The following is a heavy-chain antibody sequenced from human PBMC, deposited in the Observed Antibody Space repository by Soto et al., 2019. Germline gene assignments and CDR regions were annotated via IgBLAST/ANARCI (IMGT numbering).Heavy chain of an antibody. CDR2: IYYSGST. V-gene: IGHV4-31*03. CDR1: GGSISSGGYY. CDR3: ARDRVYSGYDPVIGMDV. Sequence: QVQLQESGPGLVKPSQTLSLTCTVSGGSISSGGYYWSWIRQHPGKGLEWIGYIYYSGSTYYNPSLKSRVTISVDTSKNQFSLKLSSVTAADTAVYYCARDRVYSGYDPVIGMDVWGQGTTVTVSS. D-gene: IGHD5-12*01. J-gene: IGHJ6*02.